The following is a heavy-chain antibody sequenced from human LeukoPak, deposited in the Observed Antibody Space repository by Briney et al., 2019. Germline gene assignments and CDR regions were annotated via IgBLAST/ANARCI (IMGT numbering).Heavy chain of an antibody. D-gene: IGHD6-19*01. CDR1: GFTFRSYA. Sequence: GGSLRLSCAASGFTFRSYAMHWVRQAPGKGLEWVAVISYDGSNEYYADSVKGRFTLSRDNSKNTLYLQMNSLRAGDTAVYYCAKVTLYSSGWSYFDYWGQGTLVTVSS. J-gene: IGHJ4*02. V-gene: IGHV3-30*04. CDR2: ISYDGSNE. CDR3: AKVTLYSSGWSYFDY.